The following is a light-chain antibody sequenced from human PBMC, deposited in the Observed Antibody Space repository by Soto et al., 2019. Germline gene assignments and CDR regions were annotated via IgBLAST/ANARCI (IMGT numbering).Light chain of an antibody. CDR1: QSVSSN. CDR2: GAS. J-gene: IGKJ2*01. CDR3: HRYNNRPPVT. Sequence: EIVMTQSPATLSVSPGERATLSCRASQSVSSNLAWYQQKPGQAPRLLIYGASTRATGIPARFSGSGSGTGFTLTSSGVQSEDFAVYYCHRYNNRPPVTCGQGTKLEIK. V-gene: IGKV3-15*01.